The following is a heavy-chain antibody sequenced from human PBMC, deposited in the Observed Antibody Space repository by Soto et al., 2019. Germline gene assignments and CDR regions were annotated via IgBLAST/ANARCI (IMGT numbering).Heavy chain of an antibody. CDR3: ARVGQGFWYFDL. CDR2: MNSDGSTI. J-gene: IGHJ2*01. Sequence: GPLVESGGGLVQPGGSLRLSCAASGFTFSDYWVHWVRQVPGKGLVWVSRMNSDGSTISYADSVKGRFTISRDNAKNTVYLQMNSLTAEDTAVYYCARVGQGFWYFDLWGRGTLVTVSS. V-gene: IGHV3-74*01. CDR1: GFTFSDYW.